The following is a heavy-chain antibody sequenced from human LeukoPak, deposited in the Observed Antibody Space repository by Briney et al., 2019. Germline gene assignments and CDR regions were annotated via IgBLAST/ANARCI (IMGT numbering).Heavy chain of an antibody. CDR3: AKASGWYGLNYFDY. CDR1: GFTFDDYA. D-gene: IGHD6-19*01. J-gene: IGHJ4*02. V-gene: IGHV3-9*01. Sequence: GGSLRLSCAASGFTFDDYAMHWVRRSPGKGLEWVAGISWNSGSIGYADSVKGRFTISRDNAKNSLYLQMNSLRAEDTALYYCAKASGWYGLNYFDYWGQGTLVTVSS. CDR2: ISWNSGSI.